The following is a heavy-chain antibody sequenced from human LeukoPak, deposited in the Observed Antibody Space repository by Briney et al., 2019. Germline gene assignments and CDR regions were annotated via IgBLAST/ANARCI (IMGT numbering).Heavy chain of an antibody. D-gene: IGHD3-22*01. V-gene: IGHV4-39*01. CDR1: GGSISSSSYY. Sequence: SGTLSLTCTVSGGSISSSSYYWGWIRQPPGKGLEWIGSILKSGSTYYNPSLESRVTISVDTSKNEFSLKLSSVTAADTAVYYCARQFYYDTGGSHYWGQGTLVTVSA. CDR3: ARQFYYDTGGSHY. CDR2: ILKSGST. J-gene: IGHJ4*02.